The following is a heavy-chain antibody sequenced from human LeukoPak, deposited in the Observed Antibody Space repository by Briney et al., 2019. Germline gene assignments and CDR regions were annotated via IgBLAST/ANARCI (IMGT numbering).Heavy chain of an antibody. CDR2: IFASGST. CDR3: AREGSVFDI. V-gene: IGHV4-4*07. J-gene: IGHJ3*02. CDR1: GGSISSYS. Sequence: SETLSLTCTVSGGSISSYSWSWIRQPAWKGLEWIGRIFASGSTKYNPCLKSRVTMSVETSKNQFSLKLSSVTAADTAVYYCAREGSVFDIWGQGTMVTVSS.